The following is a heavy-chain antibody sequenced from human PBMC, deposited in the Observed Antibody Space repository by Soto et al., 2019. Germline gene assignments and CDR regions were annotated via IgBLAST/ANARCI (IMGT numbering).Heavy chain of an antibody. V-gene: IGHV3-21*01. CDR2: ISSSSSYI. CDR3: AFFFQAEDGIRDSLPVSAFLLNRSSDL. J-gene: IGHJ2*01. Sequence: KGLEWVSSISSSSSYIYYADSVKGRFTISRDNAKNSLYLQMNSLRAEDTAVYYCAFFFQAEDGIRDSLPVSAFLLNRSSDL. D-gene: IGHD3-9*01.